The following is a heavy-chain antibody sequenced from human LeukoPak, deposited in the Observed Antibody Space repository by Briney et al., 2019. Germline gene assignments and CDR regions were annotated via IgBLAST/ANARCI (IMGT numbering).Heavy chain of an antibody. J-gene: IGHJ4*02. CDR3: ARDAVWFGEFFDY. Sequence: GGSLRLSCAASGFTFSSYGMHWVRQAPGKGLEWVAFIRYDGSNKYYADSVKGRFTISRDNSKNTLYLQMNSLRAEDTAVYYCARDAVWFGEFFDYWGQGTLVTVSS. CDR1: GFTFSSYG. CDR2: IRYDGSNK. V-gene: IGHV3-30*02. D-gene: IGHD3-10*01.